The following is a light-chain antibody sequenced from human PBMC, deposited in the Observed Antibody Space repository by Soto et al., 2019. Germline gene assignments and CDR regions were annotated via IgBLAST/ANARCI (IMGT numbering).Light chain of an antibody. Sequence: EIVLTQSPATLSLSPGERATLSCRASQSVSSYLAWYQQKPGQAPRLLIYDASNRATGIPARFSGSGSGTDFTLTISSLAPEAFAVYCCQHRGNWPLTFGGGTKVEIK. CDR3: QHRGNWPLT. V-gene: IGKV3-11*01. J-gene: IGKJ4*01. CDR1: QSVSSY. CDR2: DAS.